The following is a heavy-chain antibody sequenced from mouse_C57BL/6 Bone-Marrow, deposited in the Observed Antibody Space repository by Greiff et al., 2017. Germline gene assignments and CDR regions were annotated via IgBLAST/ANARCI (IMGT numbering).Heavy chain of an antibody. CDR3: ARGDYSNYAFDY. CDR1: GFTFSDYG. V-gene: IGHV5-17*01. CDR2: ISSGSSTI. Sequence: EVKLMESGGGLVKPGGSLKLSCAASGFTFSDYGMHWVRQAPEKGLEWVAYISSGSSTIYYADTVKGRFTISRDNAKNTLFLHMTSLRSEDTAMYDCARGDYSNYAFDYWGQGTTLTVSS. J-gene: IGHJ2*01. D-gene: IGHD2-5*01.